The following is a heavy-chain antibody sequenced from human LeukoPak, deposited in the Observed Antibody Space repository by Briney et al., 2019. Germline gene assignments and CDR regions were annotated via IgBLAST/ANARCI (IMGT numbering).Heavy chain of an antibody. J-gene: IGHJ3*02. V-gene: IGHV3-21*04. CDR3: ARCFSYDILTGYYNGGFAFDI. CDR2: ISSSSSYI. Sequence: GGSLRLSCAASGFTFSSYSMNWVRQAPGKGLEWVSSISSSSSYIYYADSVKGRFTISRDNSKNTLYLQMNSLRAEDTAVYYCARCFSYDILTGYYNGGFAFDIWGQGTMVTVSS. CDR1: GFTFSSYS. D-gene: IGHD3-9*01.